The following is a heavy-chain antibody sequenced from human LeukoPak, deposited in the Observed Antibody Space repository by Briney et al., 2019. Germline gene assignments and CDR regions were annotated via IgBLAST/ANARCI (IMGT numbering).Heavy chain of an antibody. D-gene: IGHD5-18*01. Sequence: GASVKVSCKVSGYTLTELSMHWVRQAPGKGLEWMGGFDPEDGETIYAQKFQGRVTMTEDTSTDTAYMELSSLRSEDTAVYYCARIVDTAMAGGYYFDYWGQGTLVTVSS. CDR3: ARIVDTAMAGGYYFDY. CDR1: GYTLTELS. V-gene: IGHV1-24*01. CDR2: FDPEDGET. J-gene: IGHJ4*02.